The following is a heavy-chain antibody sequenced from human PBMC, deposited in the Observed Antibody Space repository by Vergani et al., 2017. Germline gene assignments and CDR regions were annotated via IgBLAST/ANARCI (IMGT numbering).Heavy chain of an antibody. Sequence: QVQLVQSGAEVKKPGSSVKVSCKASGGTFSSYAISWVRQAPGQGLEWMGGIIPIFGTANYAQKFQGRVTITADESTSTAYMELSSLRSEDTAVYYCASGLKMYYYDSSGYYYDAFDIWGQGTMVTVSS. CDR3: ASGLKMYYYDSSGYYYDAFDI. D-gene: IGHD3-22*01. CDR1: GGTFSSYA. CDR2: IIPIFGTA. J-gene: IGHJ3*02. V-gene: IGHV1-69*12.